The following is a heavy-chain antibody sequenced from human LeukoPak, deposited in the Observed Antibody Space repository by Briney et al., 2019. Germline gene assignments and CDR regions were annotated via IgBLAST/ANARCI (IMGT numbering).Heavy chain of an antibody. V-gene: IGHV4-39*07. CDR1: GGSISSSSYY. CDR2: IYYSGST. D-gene: IGHD3-9*01. Sequence: PSETLSLTCTVSGGSISSSSYYWGWIRQPPGKGLEWIGSIYYSGSTYYNPSLKSRVTISVDTSKNQFSLKLSSVTAADTAVYYCARDYDILTGYYRGWYFDLWGRGTLVTVSS. CDR3: ARDYDILTGYYRGWYFDL. J-gene: IGHJ2*01.